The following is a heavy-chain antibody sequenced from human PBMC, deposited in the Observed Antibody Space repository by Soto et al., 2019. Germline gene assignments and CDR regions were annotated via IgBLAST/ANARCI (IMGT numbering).Heavy chain of an antibody. CDR2: MKPDDGGP. Sequence: ASVKVSCKSSGYILSDYCIHWVRQAPGQGLEWLGWMKPDDGGPNYAQNFQGRVIMTRDTSTDTDYMELTRLTSDDTAVYFCVRDLRRQWRRLHPESYNGMDVWGQGTTVTVSS. D-gene: IGHD5-12*01. J-gene: IGHJ6*02. V-gene: IGHV1-2*02. CDR1: GYILSDYC. CDR3: VRDLRRQWRRLHPESYNGMDV.